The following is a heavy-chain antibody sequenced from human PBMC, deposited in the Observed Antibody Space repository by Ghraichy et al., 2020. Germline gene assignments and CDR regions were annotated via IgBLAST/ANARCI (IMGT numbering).Heavy chain of an antibody. J-gene: IGHJ6*03. CDR3: ARGRRCSSTSCYVYYYYYMDV. V-gene: IGHV4-34*01. Sequence: SETLSLTCAVYGGSFSGYYWSWIRQPPGKGLEWIGEINHSGSTNYNPSLKSRVTISVDTSKNQFSLKLSSVTAADTAVYYCARGRRCSSTSCYVYYYYYMDVWGKGTTVTVSS. D-gene: IGHD2-2*01. CDR1: GGSFSGYY. CDR2: INHSGST.